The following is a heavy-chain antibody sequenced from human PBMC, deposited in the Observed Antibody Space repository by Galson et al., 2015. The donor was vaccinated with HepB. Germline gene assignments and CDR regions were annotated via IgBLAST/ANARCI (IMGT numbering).Heavy chain of an antibody. Sequence: SLRLSCAASGFSFTYAWIKWVRQAPGKGLEWVGRIKAKTAGGTTDYAPPVKGRFVISRDYSKNTVYLQMNSLQTEDTAVYYCSTGGVGYGGTYDYYYGMDAWGQGTTVTVSS. J-gene: IGHJ6*02. CDR3: STGGVGYGGTYDYYYGMDA. V-gene: IGHV3-15*07. CDR1: GFSFTYAW. CDR2: IKAKTAGGTT. D-gene: IGHD1-26*01.